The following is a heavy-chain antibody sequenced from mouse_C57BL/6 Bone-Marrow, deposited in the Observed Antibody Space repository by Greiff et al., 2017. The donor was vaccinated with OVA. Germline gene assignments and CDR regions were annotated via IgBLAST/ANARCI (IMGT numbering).Heavy chain of an antibody. CDR1: GYSFTDYN. Sequence: VQLQQSGPELVKPGASVKISCKASGYSFTDYNMNWVKQSHGKSLEWIGVINPNYGTTSYNQKFKGKATLTVDQSSSTAYMQLNSLTSEDSAVYYCASRGAYGYYYFDYWGQGTTLTVSS. CDR3: ASRGAYGYYYFDY. CDR2: INPNYGTT. V-gene: IGHV1-39*01. D-gene: IGHD2-2*01. J-gene: IGHJ2*01.